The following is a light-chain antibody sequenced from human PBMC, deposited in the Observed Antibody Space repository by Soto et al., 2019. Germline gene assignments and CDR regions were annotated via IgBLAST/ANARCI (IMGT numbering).Light chain of an antibody. CDR3: QQTYNFQWT. Sequence: DIRMTQSPSSLSASVGDTVTITCRASQGISDYLSWFQHKPGEAPKLLIYTASSLQGGVPLRFSGAGSRTDFSLTISGLQPEDSETYYCQQTYNFQWTFGQGTKVDIX. CDR1: QGISDY. CDR2: TAS. V-gene: IGKV1-39*01. J-gene: IGKJ1*01.